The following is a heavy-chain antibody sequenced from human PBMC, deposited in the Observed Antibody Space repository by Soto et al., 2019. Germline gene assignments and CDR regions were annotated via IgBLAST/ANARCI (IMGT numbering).Heavy chain of an antibody. D-gene: IGHD2-15*01. V-gene: IGHV4-31*03. Sequence: SETLSLTCTVSGGSISNGYYYWSWVRQNPGKGLEWIGHIYHSGRTYYNPSLKSRVTISVDTSKNQFSLNLSSVTAADTAVYYCARWVEVSLDYFVYWGQGTLVTVSS. CDR2: IYHSGRT. J-gene: IGHJ4*02. CDR1: GGSISNGYYY. CDR3: ARWVEVSLDYFVY.